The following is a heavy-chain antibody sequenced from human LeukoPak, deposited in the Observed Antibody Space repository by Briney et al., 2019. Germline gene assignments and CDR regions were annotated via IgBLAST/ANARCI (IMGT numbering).Heavy chain of an antibody. J-gene: IGHJ5*02. D-gene: IGHD6-13*01. Sequence: SETLSLTCAVYGGSFSGYYWSWIRQPPGKGLEWIGEINHSGSTNYNPSHKSRVTISVDTSKNQFSLKLSSVTAADTAVYYCAGIATGFNWFDPWGQGTLVTVSS. CDR3: AGIATGFNWFDP. V-gene: IGHV4-34*01. CDR1: GGSFSGYY. CDR2: INHSGST.